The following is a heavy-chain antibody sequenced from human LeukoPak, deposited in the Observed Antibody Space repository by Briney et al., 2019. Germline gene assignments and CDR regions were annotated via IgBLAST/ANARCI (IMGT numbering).Heavy chain of an antibody. CDR2: IYCSGST. CDR3: ARLSDSDSSGYYWGFEY. V-gene: IGHV4-59*08. D-gene: IGHD3-22*01. CDR1: GGSISRYY. Sequence: SETLSLTCTVSGGSISRYYWSWIRQPPGKGLECIGYIYCSGSTNYNPSLKSRVTISVDTSKNQFSLKLSSVTAADTAVYYCARLSDSDSSGYYWGFEYWGQGTLVTVSS. J-gene: IGHJ4*02.